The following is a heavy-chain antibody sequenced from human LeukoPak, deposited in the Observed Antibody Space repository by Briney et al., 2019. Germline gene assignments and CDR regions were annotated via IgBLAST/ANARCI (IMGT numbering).Heavy chain of an antibody. V-gene: IGHV3-20*04. J-gene: IGHJ4*02. D-gene: IGHD1-20*01. Sequence: PGGSLRLSCAASGFTFDDYGMNRVRQPPGKGLEWVAGISWNGASITYADSVKGRFTISRDSAKNSLHLQMNSLRAEDTALYYCARDKWNPDYWGQGTLVTVSS. CDR3: ARDKWNPDY. CDR1: GFTFDDYG. CDR2: ISWNGASI.